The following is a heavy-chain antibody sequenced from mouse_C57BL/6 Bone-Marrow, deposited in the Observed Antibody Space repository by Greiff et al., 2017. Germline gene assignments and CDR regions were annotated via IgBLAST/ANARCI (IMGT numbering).Heavy chain of an antibody. J-gene: IGHJ3*01. D-gene: IGHD4-1*01. CDR1: GFSLTSYG. CDR2: IWSGGST. Sequence: QVQLKESGPGLVQPSQSLSITCTVSGFSLTSYGVHWVRQSPGKGLEWLGGIWSGGSTDYNAAFISRLSISKDNTKSQVFFKMNSLQADDTAIYYCARNGGSGRGFAYWGQGTLVTVSA. V-gene: IGHV2-2*01. CDR3: ARNGGSGRGFAY.